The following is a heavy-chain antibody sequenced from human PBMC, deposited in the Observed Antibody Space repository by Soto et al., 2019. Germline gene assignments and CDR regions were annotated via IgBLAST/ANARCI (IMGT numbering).Heavy chain of an antibody. CDR1: GFTFTSSA. Sequence: GASVKVSCKASGFTFTSSAVQWVRQARGQRLEWIGWIVVGSGNTNYAQKFQEGVTMTRDMSTSTVYMELSSLRSEDTAVYYCAREATGYSYGYNWFDPWGQGTLVTVSS. CDR2: IVVGSGNT. D-gene: IGHD5-18*01. V-gene: IGHV1-58*01. J-gene: IGHJ5*02. CDR3: AREATGYSYGYNWFDP.